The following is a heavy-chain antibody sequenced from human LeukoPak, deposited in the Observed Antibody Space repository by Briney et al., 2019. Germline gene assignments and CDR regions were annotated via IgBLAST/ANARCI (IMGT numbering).Heavy chain of an antibody. CDR3: ARDSLGRRTGSYSY. D-gene: IGHD3-10*01. CDR2: ISSSSSYI. V-gene: IGHV3-21*01. CDR1: GFTFSSYS. Sequence: GGSLRLSCAASGFTFSSYSMNWVRQAPGKGLEWVSSISSSSSYIYYADSVKGRFTISRDNAKNSLYLQMNSLRAEDTAVYYCARDSLGRRTGSYSYWGQGTLVTVSS. J-gene: IGHJ4*02.